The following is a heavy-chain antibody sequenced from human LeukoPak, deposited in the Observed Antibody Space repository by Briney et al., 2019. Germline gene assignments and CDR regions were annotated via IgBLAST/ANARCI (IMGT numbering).Heavy chain of an antibody. D-gene: IGHD3-16*01. CDR2: ISSSSNTI. CDR3: ARGAARGFDY. CDR1: GFTFSSNS. Sequence: GGSLRLSCAASGFTFSSNSMDWVRQAPGKGLEGVSYISSSSNTIYYAESVKGRFTISRDNAKNSLFLQMNSMRDEDTAVYYCARGAARGFDYWGQGTLVTVSS. V-gene: IGHV3-48*02. J-gene: IGHJ4*02.